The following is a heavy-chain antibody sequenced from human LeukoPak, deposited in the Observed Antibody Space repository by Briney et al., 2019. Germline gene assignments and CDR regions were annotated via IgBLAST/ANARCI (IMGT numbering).Heavy chain of an antibody. CDR1: GGSISNTNW. CDR3: ASTTGVYFDY. D-gene: IGHD1-1*01. CDR2: IYYSGRT. V-gene: IGHV4-39*01. Sequence: SETLSLTCGVSGGSISNTNWWTWFRQPPGKGLEWIGSIYYSGRTYYNPSLKSRVTISVDTSKNQFSLKLNSVTAADTAVYYCASTTGVYFDYWGQGTLVTVSS. J-gene: IGHJ4*02.